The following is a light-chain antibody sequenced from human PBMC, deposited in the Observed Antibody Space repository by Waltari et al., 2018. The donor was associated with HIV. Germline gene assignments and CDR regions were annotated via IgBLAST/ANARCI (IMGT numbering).Light chain of an antibody. Sequence: SVLTQPPSVSAAPGQRVIISCSGTSSNVGTYYVSWYQQLPGTAPKLLIYDNKKRPSQMPDRFSGSKSDSSATLGITGLQTGDEADYYCGTWDSRLSAYVFGAGTRVTVL. J-gene: IGLJ1*01. CDR2: DNK. V-gene: IGLV1-51*01. CDR3: GTWDSRLSAYV. CDR1: SSNVGTYY.